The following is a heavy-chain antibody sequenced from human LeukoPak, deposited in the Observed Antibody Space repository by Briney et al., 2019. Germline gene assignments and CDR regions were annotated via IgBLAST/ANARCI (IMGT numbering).Heavy chain of an antibody. V-gene: IGHV3-48*04. CDR3: ARDSPLVYYDFWSGYYS. Sequence: PGGSLRLSCAASGFTFSSYSMNWVRQAPGKGLDWVSYISGTSSTMHYADSVKGRFTISRDNAKNSLYLQMNSLRAEDTAVYYCARDSPLVYYDFWSGYYSWGQGTLVTVSS. CDR1: GFTFSSYS. CDR2: ISGTSSTM. D-gene: IGHD3-3*01. J-gene: IGHJ5*02.